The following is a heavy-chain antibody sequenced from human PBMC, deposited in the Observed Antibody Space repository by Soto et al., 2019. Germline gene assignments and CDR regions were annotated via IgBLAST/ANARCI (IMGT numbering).Heavy chain of an antibody. D-gene: IGHD3-22*01. CDR3: ASRPADRNYDGIFDF. CDR2: INQDGSER. V-gene: IGHV3-7*03. CDR1: GFTFSSHW. Sequence: PGGSLRLSCVGPGFTFSSHWMTWVRQAPGKALEWVANINQDGSERYYVDSVKGRFTISRDNAKNSVFLQMNSLRVEDTAAYYCASRPADRNYDGIFDFWGPGTLVTVSS. J-gene: IGHJ4*02.